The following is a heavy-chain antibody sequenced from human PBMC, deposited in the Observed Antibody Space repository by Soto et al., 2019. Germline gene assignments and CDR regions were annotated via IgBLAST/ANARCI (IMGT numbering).Heavy chain of an antibody. CDR1: AFSLSTGGVG. CDR2: IYWDDDK. D-gene: IGHD2-21*02. J-gene: IGHJ6*02. Sequence: QITLKESGPTLVKPTQTLTLTCTFSAFSLSTGGVGVGWIRQPPGKALEWLALIYWDDDKRYSPSLRSRLTISKDTSKNRVXLXMXXMDPVDTATSYCIQSRCGGDCLQSYASYYYYGMDVWGQGTTVTVSS. CDR3: IQSRCGGDCLQSYASYYYYGMDV. V-gene: IGHV2-5*02.